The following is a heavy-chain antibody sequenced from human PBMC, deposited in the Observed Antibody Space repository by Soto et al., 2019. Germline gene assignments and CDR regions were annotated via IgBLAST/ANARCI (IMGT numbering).Heavy chain of an antibody. V-gene: IGHV1-18*01. D-gene: IGHD2-8*01. J-gene: IGHJ6*02. CDR1: GYTFTSYG. CDR3: ARDSVRYCRDGVCYQGYYYCAMDV. CDR2: ISASNGNT. Sequence: QVQLVQSGAEVKNSGASVKVSCKASGYTFTSYGFSWVRQAPGQGLEWMGWISASNGNTNDAQKLQGRVTMTTDTYTGTAYMELRSLIYDDTATYYCARDSVRYCRDGVCYQGYYYCAMDVWGQGTTVTVS.